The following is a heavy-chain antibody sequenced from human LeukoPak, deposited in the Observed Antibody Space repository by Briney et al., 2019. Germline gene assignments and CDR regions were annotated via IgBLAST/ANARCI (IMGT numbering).Heavy chain of an antibody. J-gene: IGHJ5*02. CDR2: IYESGSA. CDR3: ARHYGP. V-gene: IGHV4-39*01. Sequence: SETLSLTCTVSGGSISSSFNYWAWICQPPGKGLEWIGSIYESGSAYYNPSLKSRITMSVDTSENQFSLKLTSVTAADTAVYYCARHYGPWGQGTLVTVSS. CDR1: GGSISSSFNY. D-gene: IGHD3-16*01.